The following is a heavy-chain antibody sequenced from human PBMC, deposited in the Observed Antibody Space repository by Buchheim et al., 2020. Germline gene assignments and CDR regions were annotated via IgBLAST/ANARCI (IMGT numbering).Heavy chain of an antibody. CDR3: ARTLYYYDSSGDYLYYFDY. V-gene: IGHV4-30-4*01. CDR1: GGSISSGDYY. D-gene: IGHD3-22*01. J-gene: IGHJ4*02. CDR2: IYYSGST. Sequence: QVQLQESGPGLVKPSQTLSLTCTVSGGSISSGDYYWSWIRQPPGKGLEWIGYIYYSGSTYYNPSLKSRVTIPVDTSKKQFSLKLSSVTAADTAVYHCARTLYYYDSSGDYLYYFDYWGQGTL.